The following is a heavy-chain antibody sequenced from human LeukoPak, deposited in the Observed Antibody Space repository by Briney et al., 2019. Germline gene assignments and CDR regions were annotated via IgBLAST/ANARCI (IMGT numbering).Heavy chain of an antibody. V-gene: IGHV6-1*01. CDR1: GDSVSSNSAA. D-gene: IGHD6-19*01. CDR3: ARGWGIAVAGTGEYYFDY. Sequence: SQTLSLTCAISGDSVSSNSAAWSWIRQSPSRGLEWLGRTYYRSKWYNDYAVSVKSRITINPDTSKNQFSLQPNSVTPEDTAVYYCARGWGIAVAGTGEYYFDYWGQGTLVTVSS. J-gene: IGHJ4*02. CDR2: TYYRSKWYN.